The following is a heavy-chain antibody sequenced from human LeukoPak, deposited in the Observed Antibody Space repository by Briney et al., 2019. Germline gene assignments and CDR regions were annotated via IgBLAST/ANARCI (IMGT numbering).Heavy chain of an antibody. CDR3: ARGLESSGWYGMDV. CDR1: GYTFSRHY. D-gene: IGHD6-19*01. Sequence: ASVKVSCKTSGYTFSRHYIHWVRQAPGQGLEWLGIINTSGATTGYGQNFKGRVTATRDTSTSTVYMEMSSLNSEDTAVYYCARGLESSGWYGMDVWGQGTTIIVSS. J-gene: IGHJ6*02. CDR2: INTSGATT. V-gene: IGHV1-46*01.